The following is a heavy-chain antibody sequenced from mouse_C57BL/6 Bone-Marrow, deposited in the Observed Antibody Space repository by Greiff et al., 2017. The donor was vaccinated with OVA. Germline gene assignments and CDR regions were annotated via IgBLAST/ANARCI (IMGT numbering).Heavy chain of an antibody. CDR1: GFNIKDDY. V-gene: IGHV14-4*01. J-gene: IGHJ2*01. D-gene: IGHD2-4*01. Sequence: VQLKQSGAELVRPGASVKLSCTASGFNIKDDYMHWVKQRPEQGLEWIGWIDPENGDTEYASKFQGKATITADTSSNKAYLQLSSLTSEDTAVYYRTTTVSIYYDDYWGQGTTLTVSS. CDR2: IDPENGDT. CDR3: TTTVSIYYDDY.